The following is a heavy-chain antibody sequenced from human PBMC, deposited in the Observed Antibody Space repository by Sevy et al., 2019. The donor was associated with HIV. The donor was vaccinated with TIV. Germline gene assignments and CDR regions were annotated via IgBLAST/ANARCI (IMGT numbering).Heavy chain of an antibody. CDR2: IKQDGSEK. CDR1: GFTFSSYW. V-gene: IGHV3-7*03. CDR3: ARHPRVVPAAIMVWGLTDSVAYYMDV. D-gene: IGHD2-2*01. Sequence: GGSLRLSCAASGFTFSSYWMSWVRQAPGKGLEWVANIKQDGSEKYYVDSVKGRFTISRDNAKNSLYLQMNSLRAEDTAVYYCARHPRVVPAAIMVWGLTDSVAYYMDVWGKGTTVTVSS. J-gene: IGHJ6*03.